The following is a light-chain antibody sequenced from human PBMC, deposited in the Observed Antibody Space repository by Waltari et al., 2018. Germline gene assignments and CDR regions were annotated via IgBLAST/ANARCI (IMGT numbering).Light chain of an antibody. CDR2: AAS. CDR1: QGVSSY. V-gene: IGKV1-9*01. Sequence: DIQLTQSPSFLSASVGDRVTITCRASQGVSSYLAWYQQKPGKAPKLLISAASTLQSGVPSRFSGSGSGTEFIRTISSLQPEDFATYYCQQLSSYPLTFGPGTKVDIK. CDR3: QQLSSYPLT. J-gene: IGKJ3*01.